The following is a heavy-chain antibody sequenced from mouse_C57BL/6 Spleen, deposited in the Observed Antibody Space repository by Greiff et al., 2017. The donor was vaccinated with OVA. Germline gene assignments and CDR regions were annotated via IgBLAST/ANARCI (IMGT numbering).Heavy chain of an antibody. J-gene: IGHJ4*01. D-gene: IGHD2-5*01. CDR1: GFTFSSYT. CDR2: ISGGGGNT. V-gene: IGHV5-9*01. Sequence: EVKLMESGGGLVKPGGSLKLSCAASGFTFSSYTMSWVRQTPEKRLEWVATISGGGGNTYYPDSVKGRFTISRDNAKNTLYLQMSSLRSEDTALYYCARSYYSNYAMDYWGQGTSVTVSS. CDR3: ARSYYSNYAMDY.